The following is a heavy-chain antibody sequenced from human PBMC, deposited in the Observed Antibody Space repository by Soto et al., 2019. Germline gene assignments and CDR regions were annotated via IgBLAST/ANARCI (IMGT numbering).Heavy chain of an antibody. V-gene: IGHV3-30-3*01. Sequence: QVQLVESGGGVVQPGRSLRLSCAASGFTFSSYAMHWVRQAPGKGLEWVAVISYDGSNKYYADSVKGRFTISRDNSKNTLYLQMNSLGAEDTAVYYCARLSIGSYERRGYWGQGTLVTVSS. CDR1: GFTFSSYA. J-gene: IGHJ4*02. CDR2: ISYDGSNK. CDR3: ARLSIGSYERRGY. D-gene: IGHD1-26*01.